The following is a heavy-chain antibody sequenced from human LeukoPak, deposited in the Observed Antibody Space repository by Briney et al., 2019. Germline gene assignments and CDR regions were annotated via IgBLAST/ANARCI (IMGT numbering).Heavy chain of an antibody. J-gene: IGHJ4*02. CDR1: GFDFADQA. Sequence: GGSLRLSCVASGFDFADQAMHWVRQAPGKGLEWVSGISWNSNEIIYADSVRGRFTISRDNAKSSLYLQMNSLRAEDTAVYYCANHLACGSTSCPPFDDWGQGTLVTVSS. V-gene: IGHV3-9*01. CDR2: ISWNSNEI. D-gene: IGHD2-2*01. CDR3: ANHLACGSTSCPPFDD.